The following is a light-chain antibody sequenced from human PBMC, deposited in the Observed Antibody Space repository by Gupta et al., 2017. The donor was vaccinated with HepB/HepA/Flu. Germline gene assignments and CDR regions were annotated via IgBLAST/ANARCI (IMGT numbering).Light chain of an antibody. CDR3: QQLNSYPRIT. V-gene: IGKV1-9*01. CDR2: AAA. CDR1: QGIGTY. Sequence: IQLSQSHSFLSASVGDRVTITCRASQGIGTYLAWDQQQPGKAPKLLIYAAATLQTGVPSRFSSSRSGTAFTLTISSLQPDDVATEYCQQLNSYPRITFGQGTRLEIK. J-gene: IGKJ5*01.